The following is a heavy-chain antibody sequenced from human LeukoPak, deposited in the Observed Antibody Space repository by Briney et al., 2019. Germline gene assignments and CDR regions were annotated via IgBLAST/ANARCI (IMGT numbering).Heavy chain of an antibody. Sequence: GGSLRLSCAASGFTVSSNYMSWVRQAPGKGLEWVSVIYSGGSTYYADSVKGRFTISRDNPKNTLYLQMNSLRAEDTAVYYCARALNDYSNYYFDYWGQGTLVTVSS. J-gene: IGHJ4*02. D-gene: IGHD4-11*01. CDR1: GFTVSSNY. CDR2: IYSGGST. CDR3: ARALNDYSNYYFDY. V-gene: IGHV3-66*02.